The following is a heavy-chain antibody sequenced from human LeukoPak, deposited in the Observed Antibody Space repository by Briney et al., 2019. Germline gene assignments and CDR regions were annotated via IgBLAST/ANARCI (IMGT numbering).Heavy chain of an antibody. CDR1: GFTFSSYS. CDR3: ATYTVVTEFSDY. V-gene: IGHV3-21*01. CDR2: ISSSSSYI. J-gene: IGHJ4*02. D-gene: IGHD2-15*01. Sequence: GGSLRLSCAASGFTFSSYSMNWVRQAPEKGLEWVSSISSSSSYIYYADSVKGRFTISRDNAKNSLYLQMNSLRAEDTAVYYCATYTVVTEFSDYWGQGTLVTVSS.